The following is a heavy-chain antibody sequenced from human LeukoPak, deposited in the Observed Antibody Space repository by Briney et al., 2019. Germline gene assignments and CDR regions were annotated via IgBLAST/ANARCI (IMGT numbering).Heavy chain of an antibody. CDR3: ARDGYCTNGVCHGAFDI. Sequence: SETLSLTCTVSGGSISSSSYYWGWIRQPPGKGLEWIGSIYYSGSTYYNPSLKSRVTISVDRSKNQFSLKLSSVTAADTAVYYCARDGYCTNGVCHGAFDIWGQGTMVTVSS. D-gene: IGHD2-8*01. CDR1: GGSISSSSYY. V-gene: IGHV4-39*07. CDR2: IYYSGST. J-gene: IGHJ3*02.